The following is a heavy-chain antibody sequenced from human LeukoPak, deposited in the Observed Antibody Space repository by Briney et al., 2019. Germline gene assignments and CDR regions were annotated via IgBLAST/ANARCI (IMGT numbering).Heavy chain of an antibody. CDR2: ISSSGSTI. CDR3: ARAWIIFDY. CDR1: GFTFSSYE. V-gene: IGHV3-48*03. J-gene: IGHJ4*02. D-gene: IGHD1-1*01. Sequence: GGSLRLSCAASGFTFSSYEMNWVRQAPGKGLEWVSYISSSGSTIYYADSVKGRFTISRDNAKNSLYLQMNSLRAEDTAVYYCARAWIIFDYWGQGTLVTVSS.